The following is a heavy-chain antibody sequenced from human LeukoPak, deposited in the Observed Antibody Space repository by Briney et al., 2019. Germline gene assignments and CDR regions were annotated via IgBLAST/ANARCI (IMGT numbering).Heavy chain of an antibody. CDR1: GDSITSYY. CDR2: IYYSGST. CDR3: ARDRASSGTSINWFDP. Sequence: SETLSLTCTVSGDSITSYYWNWIRQHPGKGLEWIGYIYYSGSTYYNPSPKSRVTISVDTSKNQFSLKLSSMTAADTAVYYCARDRASSGTSINWFDPWGQGTLVTVSS. V-gene: IGHV4-59*06. D-gene: IGHD1-14*01. J-gene: IGHJ5*02.